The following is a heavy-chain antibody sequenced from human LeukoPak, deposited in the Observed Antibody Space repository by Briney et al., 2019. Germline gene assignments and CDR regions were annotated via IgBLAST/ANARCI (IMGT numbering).Heavy chain of an antibody. CDR1: GYTFTGYY. V-gene: IGHV1-2*02. D-gene: IGHD3-22*01. CDR3: ARPYDSSGYYSDAFDI. J-gene: IGHJ3*02. Sequence: GASVKVSCKASGYTFTGYYMHWVRQAPGQGLEWMGWINPNSGGTNYAQKLQGRVTMTTDTSTSTAYMELRSLRSDDTAVYYCARPYDSSGYYSDAFDIWGQGTMVTVSS. CDR2: INPNSGGT.